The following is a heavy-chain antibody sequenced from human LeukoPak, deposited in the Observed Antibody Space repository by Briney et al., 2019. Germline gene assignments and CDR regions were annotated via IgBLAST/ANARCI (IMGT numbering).Heavy chain of an antibody. Sequence: PSETLSLTCSVSGGSISSYFWSWIRQPAGKGLEWIGRIYPSGSTNYNPSLESRVTMSLDTSKSQFSLKLSSVIAADTAVYYCARLGYTYGYAFDAWGQGTLVTVSS. D-gene: IGHD5-18*01. J-gene: IGHJ4*02. CDR3: ARLGYTYGYAFDA. V-gene: IGHV4-4*07. CDR2: IYPSGST. CDR1: GGSISSYF.